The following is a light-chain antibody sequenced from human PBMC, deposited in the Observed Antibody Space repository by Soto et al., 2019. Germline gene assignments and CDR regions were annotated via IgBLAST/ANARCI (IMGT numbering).Light chain of an antibody. CDR1: QSVSSN. CDR2: GAS. V-gene: IGKV3-15*01. J-gene: IGKJ1*01. Sequence: EIVMTQSPATLSVSPGERATLSCRASQSVSSNLAWYQQKPGQPPRLPIYGASTRATGIPARFSGSGSGTECTLTISSLRSEDFAVYYCQQYNNWPPRAWTFGQGTKVEIK. CDR3: QQYNNWPPRAWT.